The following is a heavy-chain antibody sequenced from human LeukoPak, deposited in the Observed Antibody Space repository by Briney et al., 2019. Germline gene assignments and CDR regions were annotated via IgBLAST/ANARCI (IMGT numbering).Heavy chain of an antibody. CDR2: VWYDGGNK. D-gene: IGHD5-24*01. CDR3: ARGKDALDH. Sequence: GRSLRLSCAASGFNFRNYGMHWVRQAPGQGLEWVAVVWYDGGNKYYADSVKGRFTISRDISNNTLFLQMNSLGVEDTAVYYCARGKDALDHWGQGTLVTVSS. J-gene: IGHJ4*02. CDR1: GFNFRNYG. V-gene: IGHV3-33*01.